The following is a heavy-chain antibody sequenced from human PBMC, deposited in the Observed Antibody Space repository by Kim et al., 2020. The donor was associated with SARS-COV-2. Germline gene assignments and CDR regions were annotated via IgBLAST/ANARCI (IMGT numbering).Heavy chain of an antibody. J-gene: IGHJ6*02. D-gene: IGHD3-10*01. V-gene: IGHV1-3*01. CDR3: ARGRGDRKYYYYGMDV. Sequence: KCQGRVTITRETSASQAYMELSSLRSEDTAVYYCARGRGDRKYYYYGMDVWGQGTTVTVSS.